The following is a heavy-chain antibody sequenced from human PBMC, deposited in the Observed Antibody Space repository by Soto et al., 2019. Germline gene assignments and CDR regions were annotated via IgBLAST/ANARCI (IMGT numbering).Heavy chain of an antibody. CDR3: ARSGITIFGVVTGFDY. CDR2: TYYRSKWYN. D-gene: IGHD3-3*01. CDR1: GDSVSSNSAA. J-gene: IGHJ4*02. V-gene: IGHV6-1*01. Sequence: PSQTLSLTCAISGDSVSSNSAAWNWIRQSPSRGLEWLGRTYYRSKWYNDYAVSVKSRITINPDTSKNQFSLQLNSVTPEDTAVYYCARSGITIFGVVTGFDYWGQGTLVTVSS.